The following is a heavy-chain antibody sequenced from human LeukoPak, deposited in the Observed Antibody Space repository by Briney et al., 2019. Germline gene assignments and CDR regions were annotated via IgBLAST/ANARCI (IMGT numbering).Heavy chain of an antibody. V-gene: IGHV4-34*01. D-gene: IGHD2-8*01. CDR1: GGSFSGYY. J-gene: IGHJ3*02. Sequence: SVTLSLTCAVYGGSFSGYYWSWIRQPPGKGLEWIGELNHSGSTNYNPSLKSRVTISVNTSNNQFSLKLSSVTAADTAVYYCARSSYCTNGVCYDGDAFDIWGQGTMVTVSS. CDR2: LNHSGST. CDR3: ARSSYCTNGVCYDGDAFDI.